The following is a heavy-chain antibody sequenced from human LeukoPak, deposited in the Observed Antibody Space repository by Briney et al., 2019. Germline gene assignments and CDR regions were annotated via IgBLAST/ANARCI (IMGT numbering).Heavy chain of an antibody. CDR1: GYTFTSYG. Sequence: ASVKVSCKASGYTFTSYGISWVRQAPGQGLEWMGWISACNGNTNYAQKLQGRVTMTTDTSTSTAYMELRSLRSDDTAVYYCARDDRSRGPREDEKRFDPWGQGTLVTVSS. D-gene: IGHD2-15*01. V-gene: IGHV1-18*01. CDR3: ARDDRSRGPREDEKRFDP. J-gene: IGHJ5*02. CDR2: ISACNGNT.